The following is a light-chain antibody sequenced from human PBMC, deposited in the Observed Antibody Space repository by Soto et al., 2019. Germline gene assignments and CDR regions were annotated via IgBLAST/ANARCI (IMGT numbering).Light chain of an antibody. Sequence: QPVLTQSPSASASLGASVKLTCTLSSGHSNYAIAWHQQQPEKGPRYLMKVNSDGSHSKGDGIPDRFSGSSSGAERYLTISSLQSEDEADYYCQTWGTGVVFGGGTQLTVL. V-gene: IGLV4-69*01. CDR1: SGHSNYA. J-gene: IGLJ2*01. CDR3: QTWGTGVV. CDR2: VNSDGSH.